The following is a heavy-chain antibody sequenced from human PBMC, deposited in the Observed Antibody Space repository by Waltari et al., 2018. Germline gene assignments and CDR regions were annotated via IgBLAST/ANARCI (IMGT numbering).Heavy chain of an antibody. J-gene: IGHJ4*02. CDR3: AREIYGGNSRPYDY. D-gene: IGHD4-17*01. CDR2: IYYNGNT. V-gene: IGHV4-59*01. CDR1: GGSITGYY. Sequence: QVQLQESGPGLVKPSETLSLTCTVSGGSITGYYWSWIRQPPGKGLEWFGHIYYNGNTDYNPSLKSRVTISVDTSKNQFSLKLSSVTAADTAVYYCAREIYGGNSRPYDYWGQGTLVTVSS.